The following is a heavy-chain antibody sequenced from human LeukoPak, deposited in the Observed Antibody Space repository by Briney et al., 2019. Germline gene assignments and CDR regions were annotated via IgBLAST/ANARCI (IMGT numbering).Heavy chain of an antibody. CDR3: ARDQVGGYCSSTSCHRNDY. Sequence: GGSLRLSCAASGFTFSSYWMTWVRQAPGKGLEWVANIEQDGGETYYVDSVKGRFTISRDNAKNSLYLQMNSLRAEDTAVYYCARDQVGGYCSSTSCHRNDYWGQGTLVTVSS. CDR1: GFTFSSYW. D-gene: IGHD2-2*01. J-gene: IGHJ4*02. V-gene: IGHV3-7*01. CDR2: IEQDGGET.